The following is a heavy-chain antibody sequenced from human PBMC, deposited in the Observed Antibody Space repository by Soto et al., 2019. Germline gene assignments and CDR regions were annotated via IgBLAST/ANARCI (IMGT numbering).Heavy chain of an antibody. Sequence: QVQLQESGPGLVKPSGTLSLTCAVSGGSIRSTNWWTWVRQPPGKGLEWIGEIYHSGSTSYNPSLESRITMSLDKSKSQFSLKLSSVTAADTAVYYCASQGIAVAAAFDYWGQGTLVTVSS. V-gene: IGHV4-4*02. CDR2: IYHSGST. D-gene: IGHD6-19*01. CDR3: ASQGIAVAAAFDY. CDR1: GGSIRSTNW. J-gene: IGHJ4*02.